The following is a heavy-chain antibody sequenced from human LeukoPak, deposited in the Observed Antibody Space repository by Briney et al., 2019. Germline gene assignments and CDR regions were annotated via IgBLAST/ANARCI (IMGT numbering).Heavy chain of an antibody. CDR2: IYYSGST. V-gene: IGHV4-39*07. J-gene: IGHJ4*02. Sequence: SETLSLTCTVSGGSISSSSYYWGWIRQPPGKGLEWIGSIYYSGSTYYNPSLKSRVTISVDTSKNQFSLKLSSVTAADTAVYYCARDLGATTNYFDYWGQGTLVTVSS. CDR1: GGSISSSSYY. D-gene: IGHD1-26*01. CDR3: ARDLGATTNYFDY.